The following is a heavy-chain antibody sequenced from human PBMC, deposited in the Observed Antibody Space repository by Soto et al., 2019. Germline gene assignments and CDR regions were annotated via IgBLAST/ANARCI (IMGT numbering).Heavy chain of an antibody. J-gene: IGHJ3*02. CDR2: ISSSGSTI. CDR1: GFTFSSYA. Sequence: PGGSLRLSCAASGFTFSSYAMSWIRQAPGKGLEWVSYISSSGSTIYYADSVKGRFTISRDNAKNSLYLQMNSLRAEDTAVYYCARDQSAGGGYDSSGSSHYAFDIWGQGTMVTVSS. V-gene: IGHV3-11*01. D-gene: IGHD3-22*01. CDR3: ARDQSAGGGYDSSGSSHYAFDI.